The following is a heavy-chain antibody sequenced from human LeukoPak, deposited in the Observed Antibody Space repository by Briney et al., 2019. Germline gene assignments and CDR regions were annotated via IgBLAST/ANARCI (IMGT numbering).Heavy chain of an antibody. CDR1: WVTVSSND. CDR2: IYSGGNT. Sequence: RAASPILSCAASWVTVSSNDRSWGRQAPGTGLELGSVIYSGGNTCYADSMKGRFTISRDNSTNTLYLQMTSLRAEDTAVYYCARDRRGSYYDSSGSFDYWGQGTLVTVSS. J-gene: IGHJ4*02. CDR3: ARDRRGSYYDSSGSFDY. V-gene: IGHV3-53*01. D-gene: IGHD3-22*01.